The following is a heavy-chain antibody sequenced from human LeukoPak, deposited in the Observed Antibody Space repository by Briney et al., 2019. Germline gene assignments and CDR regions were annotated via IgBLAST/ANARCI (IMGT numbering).Heavy chain of an antibody. J-gene: IGHJ4*02. V-gene: IGHV1-18*01. Sequence: VASVKVSCTASGYTFTIYGITWVRQAPGQGLEWMGWISAHNGNTNYAQKLQGRVTMTTDTSTSTAHMELRSLRSDDTAVYYCAREDSAYSSGWFGDYWGQGTLVTVSS. D-gene: IGHD6-19*01. CDR2: ISAHNGNT. CDR3: AREDSAYSSGWFGDY. CDR1: GYTFTIYG.